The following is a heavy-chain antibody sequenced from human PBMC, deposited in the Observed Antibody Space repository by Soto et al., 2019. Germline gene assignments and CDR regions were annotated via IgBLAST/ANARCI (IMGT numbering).Heavy chain of an antibody. Sequence: QVQLVQSGTEVRKPGSSVKVSCKASGGLFSTYAITWVRQAPGQGLEWVGGIIPLFATTHYSQKFQGRVAITADESTNAAYLELTSLRSEDTAVYYCARDVCEKTSCSIPHWYFDLWGRGTLVVVSS. J-gene: IGHJ2*01. CDR2: IIPLFATT. V-gene: IGHV1-69*01. D-gene: IGHD2-2*01. CDR1: GGLFSTYA. CDR3: ARDVCEKTSCSIPHWYFDL.